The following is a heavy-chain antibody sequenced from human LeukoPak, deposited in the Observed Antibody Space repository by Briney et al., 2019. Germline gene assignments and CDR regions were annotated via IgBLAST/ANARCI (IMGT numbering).Heavy chain of an antibody. Sequence: GRSLRLSCAASGFTFSSYGMHWVRQAPGKGLEWVAVISYDGSNKYYADSVKGRFTISRDNSKNTLYLQMNSLRAEDTAVYYCAKDLGSSSCHWGQGTLVTVSS. CDR2: ISYDGSNK. CDR3: AKDLGSSSCH. CDR1: GFTFSSYG. D-gene: IGHD6-13*01. J-gene: IGHJ4*02. V-gene: IGHV3-30*18.